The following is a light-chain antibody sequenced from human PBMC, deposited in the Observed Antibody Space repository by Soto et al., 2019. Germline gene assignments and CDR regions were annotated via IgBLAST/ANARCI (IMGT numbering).Light chain of an antibody. CDR1: QSVDIN. V-gene: IGKV3-20*01. Sequence: ILLTQSPATLSVSPGERVTVSCRASQSVDINLAWYQEKPGQAPRLVIYGASSRATGIPDRFRGSGSGTDFILPIIRLQTEDFSAYYCRQYGSSPGFAFGGGTKVDI. CDR3: RQYGSSPGFA. J-gene: IGKJ4*01. CDR2: GAS.